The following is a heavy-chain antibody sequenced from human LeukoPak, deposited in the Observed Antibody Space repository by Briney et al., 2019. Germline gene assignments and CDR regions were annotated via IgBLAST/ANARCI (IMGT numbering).Heavy chain of an antibody. Sequence: GGSLRLSCAASGFTFSSYAMHWVRQAPGKGLEWVAVISYDGSNKYYADSVKGRFTISRDNSKNTVYLQMNSLRGEDTAVYYCARGIPNSYGKDYWGQGTLVTVSS. D-gene: IGHD3-16*01. CDR2: ISYDGSNK. CDR3: ARGIPNSYGKDY. V-gene: IGHV3-30-3*01. J-gene: IGHJ4*02. CDR1: GFTFSSYA.